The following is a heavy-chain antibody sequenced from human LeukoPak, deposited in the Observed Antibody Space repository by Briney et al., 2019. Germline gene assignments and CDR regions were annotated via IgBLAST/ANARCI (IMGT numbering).Heavy chain of an antibody. V-gene: IGHV4-4*09. CDR1: GGSISSFY. Sequence: SETLSLTCNVSGGSISSFYLSWIRQPPGKGLEWIGYIYTSGTTKYNPSLKSRLTMSVDTSNSQFLLKLSSVTAADTAVYYCARDRYSGSYGYYYYYGMDVWGQGTTVTVSS. CDR2: IYTSGTT. CDR3: ARDRYSGSYGYYYYYGMDV. D-gene: IGHD1-26*01. J-gene: IGHJ6*02.